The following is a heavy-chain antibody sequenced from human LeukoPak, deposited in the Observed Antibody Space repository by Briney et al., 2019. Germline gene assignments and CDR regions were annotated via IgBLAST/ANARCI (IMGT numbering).Heavy chain of an antibody. Sequence: GRSLRLSCAASGFTFSSYGMHWVRQAPGKGLEWVAVIWYDGSNKYYADPVKGRFTISRDNSKNTLYLQMNSLRAEDTAVYYCARVSSPLYYYYGMDVGGQGTTVTVS. J-gene: IGHJ6*02. CDR1: GFTFSSYG. CDR3: ARVSSPLYYYYGMDV. CDR2: IWYDGSNK. V-gene: IGHV3-33*01.